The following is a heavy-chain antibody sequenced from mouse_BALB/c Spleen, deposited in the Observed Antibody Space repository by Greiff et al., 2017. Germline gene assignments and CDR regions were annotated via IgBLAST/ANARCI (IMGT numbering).Heavy chain of an antibody. V-gene: IGHV3-2*02. CDR3: AIITTAPFDY. CDR1: GYSITSDYA. CDR2: ISYSGST. J-gene: IGHJ2*01. D-gene: IGHD1-2*01. Sequence: EVKLQESGPGLVKPSQSLSLTCTVTGYSITSDYAWNWIRQFPGNKLEWMGYISYSGSTSYNPSLKSRISITRDTSKNQFFLQLNSVTTEDTATYYCAIITTAPFDYWGQGTTLTVSS.